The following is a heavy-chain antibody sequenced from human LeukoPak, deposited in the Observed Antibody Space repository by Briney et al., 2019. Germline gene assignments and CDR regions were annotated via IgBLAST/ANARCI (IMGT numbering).Heavy chain of an antibody. CDR1: GGSISSYY. CDR2: IYYSGST. CDR3: ARLGGIAAALYYFDY. D-gene: IGHD6-13*01. V-gene: IGHV4-59*08. J-gene: IGHJ4*02. Sequence: PETLSLTCTVSGGSISSYYWSWIRQPPGKGLEWIGYIYYSGSTNYNPSLKSRVTISVDTSKNQFSLKLSSVTAADTAVYYCARLGGIAAALYYFDYWGQGTLVTVSS.